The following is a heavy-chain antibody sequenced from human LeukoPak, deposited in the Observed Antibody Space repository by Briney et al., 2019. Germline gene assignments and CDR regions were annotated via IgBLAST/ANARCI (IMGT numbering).Heavy chain of an antibody. Sequence: GGSVRLSCAASGFTFSSYSMDWVRQAPGKGLEWVSSISSSSTYIYYADSVKGRFTISRDNAKNSLYLQMNSLRAEDTAVYYCARDLWDSSSGDAFDIWGQETMVSVSS. CDR1: GFTFSSYS. CDR2: ISSSSTYI. V-gene: IGHV3-21*01. D-gene: IGHD6-6*01. J-gene: IGHJ3*02. CDR3: ARDLWDSSSGDAFDI.